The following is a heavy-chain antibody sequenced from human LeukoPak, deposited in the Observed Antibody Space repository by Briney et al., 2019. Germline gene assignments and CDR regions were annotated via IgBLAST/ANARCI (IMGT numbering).Heavy chain of an antibody. Sequence: GGSLRLSCTPSGFTSGDYAMSWFRQAPGEGLEWVGFIRSKAYGGTTEYAASVKGRFTISRDDSKSIAYLQMNSLKTEDTAVYYCTGGQLVGYWGQGTLVTVSS. CDR3: TGGQLVGY. D-gene: IGHD6-6*01. J-gene: IGHJ4*02. V-gene: IGHV3-49*03. CDR1: GFTSGDYA. CDR2: IRSKAYGGTT.